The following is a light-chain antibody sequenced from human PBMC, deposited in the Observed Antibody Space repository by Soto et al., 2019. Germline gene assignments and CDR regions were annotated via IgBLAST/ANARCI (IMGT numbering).Light chain of an antibody. V-gene: IGLV2-8*01. CDR3: SSYTSSSTFYV. J-gene: IGLJ1*01. CDR2: EVT. Sequence: QSALSQPPSASGSPGQSVTISCTGTTSNVGGYNYVSWYQQHPGKAPKLIIYEVTKRPSGVPDRFSGSRSDNTASLTISGLQADDEADYYCSSYTSSSTFYVFGTGTKVTVL. CDR1: TSNVGGYNY.